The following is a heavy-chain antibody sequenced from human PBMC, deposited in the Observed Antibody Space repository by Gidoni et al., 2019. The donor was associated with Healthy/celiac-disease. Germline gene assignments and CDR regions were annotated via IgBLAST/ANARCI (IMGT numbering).Heavy chain of an antibody. CDR1: GGSISSSSYY. Sequence: QLQLQESGPGLVKPSETLSLTCTVHGGSISSSSYYWGWIRQPPGKGLEWIGSIYYSGSTYYNPSLKSRVTISVDTSKNQFSLKLSSVTAADTAVYYCARHSIAVAGFDYWGQGTLVTVSS. J-gene: IGHJ4*02. D-gene: IGHD6-19*01. V-gene: IGHV4-39*01. CDR3: ARHSIAVAGFDY. CDR2: IYYSGST.